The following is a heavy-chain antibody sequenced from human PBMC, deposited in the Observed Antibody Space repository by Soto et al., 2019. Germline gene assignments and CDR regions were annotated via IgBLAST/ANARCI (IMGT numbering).Heavy chain of an antibody. J-gene: IGHJ4*02. D-gene: IGHD3-3*01. Sequence: GGSLRLSCAASGISFSTYWMHWVRQVPGKGLVWVSRINGDGISTTYVDSVKGRFTISRDNAKNTLYLQMNSLRAEDTAVYYCAREGDPVYRPAIFGVVIHLGFDYWGQGTLVTVSS. V-gene: IGHV3-74*01. CDR1: GISFSTYW. CDR3: AREGDPVYRPAIFGVVIHLGFDY. CDR2: INGDGIST.